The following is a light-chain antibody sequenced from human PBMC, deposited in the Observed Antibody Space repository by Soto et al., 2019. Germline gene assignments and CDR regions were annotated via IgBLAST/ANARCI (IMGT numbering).Light chain of an antibody. Sequence: QSALTQPASVSGSPGQSITISCTGTSSDVGGYNYVSWNQQHPGKAPKLIIYEVSNRPSGVSNRFSGSKSGDTASPTISGLQAEDEADYYCSSYTTTNTYVFGTGTKLTVL. CDR2: EVS. V-gene: IGLV2-14*01. CDR3: SSYTTTNTYV. CDR1: SSDVGGYNY. J-gene: IGLJ1*01.